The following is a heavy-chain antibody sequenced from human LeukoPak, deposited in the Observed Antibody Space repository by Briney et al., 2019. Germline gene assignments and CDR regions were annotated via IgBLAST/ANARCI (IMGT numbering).Heavy chain of an antibody. V-gene: IGHV1-18*01. Sequence: ASVKVSCKASGYTFTSYGISWVRQAPGQGLEWMGWISAYNGNTNYAQKLQGRVTMTTDTSTSTAYMELRSLRSDDTAVYYCARDVYGDYWDYYYGMDVWGQGTTVTVSS. D-gene: IGHD4-17*01. CDR2: ISAYNGNT. CDR3: ARDVYGDYWDYYYGMDV. J-gene: IGHJ6*02. CDR1: GYTFTSYG.